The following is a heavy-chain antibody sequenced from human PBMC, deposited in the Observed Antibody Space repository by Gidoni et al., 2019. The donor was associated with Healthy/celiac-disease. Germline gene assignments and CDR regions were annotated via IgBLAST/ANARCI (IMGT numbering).Heavy chain of an antibody. J-gene: IGHJ4*02. Sequence: QLQLQESGPGLVKPSETLSLTCTVSGGSISSSSYYWGWIRQPPGKGLEWIGSIYYSGSTYYNPSLKSRVTISVDTSKNQFSLKLSSVTAADTAVYYCARQTVVTAIYFDYWGQGTLVTVSS. CDR2: IYYSGST. CDR1: GGSISSSSYY. D-gene: IGHD2-21*02. CDR3: ARQTVVTAIYFDY. V-gene: IGHV4-39*01.